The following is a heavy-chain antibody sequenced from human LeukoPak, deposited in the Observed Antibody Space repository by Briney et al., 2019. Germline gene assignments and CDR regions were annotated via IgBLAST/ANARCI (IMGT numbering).Heavy chain of an antibody. Sequence: ASVKVSCKASGYTFTSYDINWVRQATGQGLEWMGWMNPNSGNTGYAQKFQSRVTMTRNTSISTAYMELSSLRSEDTAVYYCARRYGSELLYYYYYYMDVWGKGTTVTISS. CDR3: ARRYGSELLYYYYYYMDV. CDR1: GYTFTSYD. J-gene: IGHJ6*03. V-gene: IGHV1-8*01. D-gene: IGHD3-10*01. CDR2: MNPNSGNT.